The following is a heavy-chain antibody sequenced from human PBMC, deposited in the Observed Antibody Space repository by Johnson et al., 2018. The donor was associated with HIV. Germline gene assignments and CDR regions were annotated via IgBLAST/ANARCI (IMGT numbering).Heavy chain of an antibody. Sequence: VQLVESGGGLIQPGGSLRLSCTASGFTFDDYAMHWVRQAPGKGLEWVSGINWNGASTDYADSVKGRFTISRDNAKNTLYLQMSSLKAEDTAVYYCSKERGYDSSGYNLWYVPDAFDIWGQGTMVTVSS. V-gene: IGHV3-20*04. D-gene: IGHD3-22*01. CDR1: GFTFDDYA. CDR3: SKERGYDSSGYNLWYVPDAFDI. CDR2: INWNGAST. J-gene: IGHJ3*02.